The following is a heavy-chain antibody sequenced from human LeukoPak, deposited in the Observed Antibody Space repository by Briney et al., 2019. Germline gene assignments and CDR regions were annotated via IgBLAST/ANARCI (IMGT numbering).Heavy chain of an antibody. D-gene: IGHD1-26*01. V-gene: IGHV1-2*02. CDR1: GYTFIAYY. J-gene: IGHJ5*02. CDR2: INPNSGGT. CDR3: ARGSYSGSYMADP. Sequence: ASMKVSCKASGYTFIAYYMHWVRQAPGQGLEWMGWINPNSGGTNYAQKFQGRVTITRNTSISTAYMELSSLRSEDTAVYYCARGSYSGSYMADPWGQGTLVTVSS.